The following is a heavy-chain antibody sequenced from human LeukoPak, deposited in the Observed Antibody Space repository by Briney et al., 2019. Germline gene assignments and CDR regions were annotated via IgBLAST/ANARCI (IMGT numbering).Heavy chain of an antibody. CDR2: IKQDGSEK. V-gene: IGHV3-7*01. CDR1: GFTFSSYW. CDR3: ARDSGYDYPRAFDI. Sequence: GGSLRLSCAASGFTFSSYWMSWVRQAPGKGLEWVANIKQDGSEKYYVDSVKGRFTISRDNAKNSLYLQMNSLRAEDTAVYYCARDSGYDYPRAFDIWGQGTMVTVSS. J-gene: IGHJ3*02. D-gene: IGHD5-12*01.